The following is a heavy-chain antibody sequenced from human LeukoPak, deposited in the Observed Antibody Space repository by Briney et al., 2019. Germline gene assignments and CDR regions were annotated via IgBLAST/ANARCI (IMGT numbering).Heavy chain of an antibody. CDR3: ARQAFQGIVVVPAASDC. CDR1: GFTFSSYS. Sequence: GASLRLSCAASGFTFSSYSMNWVRQAPGKGLESLSYISSSSSTIYYADSVKGRFTISRDNAKNSLYLQMNSLRAEDTAVYYCARQAFQGIVVVPAASDCWGQGTLVTVSS. J-gene: IGHJ4*02. V-gene: IGHV3-48*01. CDR2: ISSSSSTI. D-gene: IGHD2-2*01.